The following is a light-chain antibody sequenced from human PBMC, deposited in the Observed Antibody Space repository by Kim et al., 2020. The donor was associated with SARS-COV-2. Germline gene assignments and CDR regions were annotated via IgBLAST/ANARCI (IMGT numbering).Light chain of an antibody. CDR2: GND. J-gene: IGLJ1*01. CDR3: QSYDNSLNGYV. V-gene: IGLV1-40*01. Sequence: QSVLTQPPSVSGAPGQKLTISCTGNSSNIGTGFDVHWYQQLPGTAPKLLIYGNDLRPSGVTDRFSGSRSGSSASLAITGLQAEDEADYYCQSYDNSLNGYVFGTGTKVTVL. CDR1: SSNIGTGFD.